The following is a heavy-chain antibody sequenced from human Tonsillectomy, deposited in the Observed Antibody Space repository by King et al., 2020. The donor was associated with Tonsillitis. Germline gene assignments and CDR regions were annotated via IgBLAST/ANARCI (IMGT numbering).Heavy chain of an antibody. J-gene: IGHJ4*02. CDR3: AGGEVSGFDY. V-gene: IGHV1-8*01. CDR2: VNPNSGNT. D-gene: IGHD5/OR15-5a*01. Sequence: QLVQSGAEVKKPGASVKVSCKTSGYTFSNYDLNWVRQAPGQGLEWMGWVNPNSGNTAYAQKFQGRVTMTRDPSISTVYMELSSLRSEETAVYYCAGGEVSGFDYWGQGTLVTVSS. CDR1: GYTFSNYD.